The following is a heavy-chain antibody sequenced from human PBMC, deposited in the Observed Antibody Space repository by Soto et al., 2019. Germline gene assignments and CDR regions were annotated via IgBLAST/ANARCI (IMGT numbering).Heavy chain of an antibody. D-gene: IGHD1-1*01. J-gene: IGHJ6*02. CDR1: GYTFTSYY. Sequence: ASVKVSCKASGYTFTSYYMHWVRQAPGQGLEWMGIINPSGGSTSYAQKFLGRVTMTRDTSTSTVYMELSSLRSEDTAVYYCARDYNPYYYYYYGMDVWGQGTTVTVSS. CDR3: ARDYNPYYYYYYGMDV. V-gene: IGHV1-46*01. CDR2: INPSGGST.